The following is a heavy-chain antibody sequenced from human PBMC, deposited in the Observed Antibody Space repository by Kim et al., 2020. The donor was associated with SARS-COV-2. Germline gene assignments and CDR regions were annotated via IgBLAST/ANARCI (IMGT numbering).Heavy chain of an antibody. CDR2: ITSNGIT. D-gene: IGHD2-21*02. V-gene: IGHV3-23*01. CDR3: ARGVTY. J-gene: IGHJ4*02. CDR1: GLTFGTYV. Sequence: GGSLRLSCAASGLTFGTYVVAWVRQAPGKGLEWVSGITSNGITSYIDSVKGRFTISRDNSKNTMYLQMNNLRADDTALYFCARGVTYWGQGTLGTVSP.